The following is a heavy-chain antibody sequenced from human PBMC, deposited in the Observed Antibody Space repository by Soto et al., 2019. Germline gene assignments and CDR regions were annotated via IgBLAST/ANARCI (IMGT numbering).Heavy chain of an antibody. CDR2: VYHSGST. V-gene: IGHV4-4*02. CDR1: GASISTNNW. J-gene: IGHJ4*02. D-gene: IGHD6-13*01. Sequence: QVQLQESGPGLVEPSGTLSLTCAVSGASISTNNWWSWVRQPPGKGLEWIGEVYHSGSTNCNPSLTRRVTISIDKSKTQFSLRLTSMTAADTAVYYCAVPGAGDFDYWSQGTLVTVSS. CDR3: AVPGAGDFDY.